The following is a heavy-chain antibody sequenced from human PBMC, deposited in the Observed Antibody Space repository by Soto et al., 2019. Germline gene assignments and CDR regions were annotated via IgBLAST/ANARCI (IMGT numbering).Heavy chain of an antibody. CDR2: INPSGGSP. J-gene: IGHJ4*02. CDR3: ARAFSRGAYGSGVVEY. CDR1: GYTFTNNY. D-gene: IGHD3-10*01. Sequence: QVQLVQSGAEVRKPGASVKVSCKASGYTFTNNYIHWVRQAPGQGLEWMGIINPSGGSPSYAQKFQGRSTMTKDTSTSTVYMELSSLRSEDTAVYYCARAFSRGAYGSGVVEYWGQGTLVNVSS. V-gene: IGHV1-46*01.